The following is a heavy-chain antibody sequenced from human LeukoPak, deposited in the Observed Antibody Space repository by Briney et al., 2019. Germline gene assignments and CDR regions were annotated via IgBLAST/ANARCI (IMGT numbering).Heavy chain of an antibody. CDR3: GRYGVVGATPDY. Sequence: PGGSLRLSCAASGFTFSSYWMHWVRQVPGKGLVWVSRINTDGRTTNYADSVKGRFTISRDNAKNTLYLQMNSLRAEDTAVYYCGRYGVVGATPDYWGQGTLVAVSP. CDR1: GFTFSSYW. J-gene: IGHJ4*02. V-gene: IGHV3-74*01. D-gene: IGHD1-26*01. CDR2: INTDGRTT.